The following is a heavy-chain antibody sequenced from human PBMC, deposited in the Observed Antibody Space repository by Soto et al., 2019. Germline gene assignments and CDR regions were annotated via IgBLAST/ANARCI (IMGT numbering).Heavy chain of an antibody. V-gene: IGHV1-3*05. CDR2: INSVNDHT. J-gene: IGHJ4*02. D-gene: IGHD1-7*01. CDR1: GYSFSTHA. CDR3: ARNILGGTTDY. Sequence: QVHLVQSGAEEKNPGASVKVSCKASGYSFSTHAMHWVRQAPGQGLEWVGWINSVNDHTIYSEKFQGRVTITSDTSATKAYMELSSLTSEDTAIYYCARNILGGTTDYWGQGTLVTVSS.